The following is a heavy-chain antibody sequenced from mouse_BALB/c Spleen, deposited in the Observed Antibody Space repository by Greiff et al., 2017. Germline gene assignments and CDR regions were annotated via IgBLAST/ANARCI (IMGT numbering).Heavy chain of an antibody. CDR3: ASLFYYLYDYAMDD. D-gene: IGHD1-1*01. V-gene: IGHV5-6*01. CDR2: ISSGGSYT. J-gene: IGHJ4*01. CDR1: GFTFSSYG. Sequence: EVQLVESGGDLVKPGGSLKLSCAASGFTFSSYGMSWVRQTPDKRLEWVATISSGGSYTYYPDSVKGRFTISRDNAKNTLYLQMSSLKSEDTAMYYCASLFYYLYDYAMDDWGQGTSVTVSS.